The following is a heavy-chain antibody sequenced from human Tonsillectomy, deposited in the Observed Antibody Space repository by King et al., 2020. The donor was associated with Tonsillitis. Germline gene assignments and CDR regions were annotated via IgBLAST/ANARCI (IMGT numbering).Heavy chain of an antibody. D-gene: IGHD7-27*01. CDR2: IFSSGST. CDR1: GGSFTSGNYY. J-gene: IGHJ4*02. Sequence: QLQESGPGLVRPSQTLSLTCAVSGGSFTSGNYYWSWIRQPAGKGLEWIGHIFSSGSTNFNPSLKSRVTMSVDTSNNQFSLNLSSVTAADTAVYYWARRRGLGLFDYWGQGTLITVSS. CDR3: ARRRGLGLFDY. V-gene: IGHV4-61*02.